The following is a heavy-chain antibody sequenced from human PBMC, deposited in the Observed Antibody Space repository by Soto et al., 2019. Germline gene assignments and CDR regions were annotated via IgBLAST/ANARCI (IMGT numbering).Heavy chain of an antibody. V-gene: IGHV3-23*01. D-gene: IGHD1-26*01. CDR2: ISGSGGST. CDR3: AKMYSGSYPSFDY. CDR1: GFTFSSYA. Sequence: EVQLLESGGGLVQPGGSLRLSCAASGFTFSSYAMSWVGQAPGKGREWVSAISGSGGSTYYADSVKGRFTISRDNSKNTLYLQMNSLRAEDTAVYYCAKMYSGSYPSFDYWGQGTLVTVSS. J-gene: IGHJ4*02.